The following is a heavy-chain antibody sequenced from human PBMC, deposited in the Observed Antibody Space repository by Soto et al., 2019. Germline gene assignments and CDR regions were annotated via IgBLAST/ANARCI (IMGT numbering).Heavy chain of an antibody. CDR1: GGSISSSSYY. D-gene: IGHD4-17*01. CDR2: IYYRGTT. Sequence: SETLSLTCTVSGGSISSSSYYWGWIRQPPGKGLEWIGNIYYRGTTYYNPSLRSRVTISVDTSKNQFSLKLASVTAADTAVYYCARDYGDYQFDYWGQGTLVTVSS. J-gene: IGHJ4*02. CDR3: ARDYGDYQFDY. V-gene: IGHV4-39*02.